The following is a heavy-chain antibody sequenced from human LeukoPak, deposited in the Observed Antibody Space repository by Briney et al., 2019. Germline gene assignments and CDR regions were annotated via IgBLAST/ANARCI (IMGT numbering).Heavy chain of an antibody. J-gene: IGHJ4*02. CDR2: ISYDGSNN. CDR3: ARDGGFDYFDY. CDR1: GFKFTSYG. V-gene: IGHV3-30*19. D-gene: IGHD3-10*01. Sequence: GGSLRLSCAASGFKFTSYGMHWVRQAPGKGLEWVAVISYDGSNNYYTDSVKGRFTISRDNSKNTLSLQMNSLRADDTAVYYCARDGGFDYFDYWGQGTLVTVSS.